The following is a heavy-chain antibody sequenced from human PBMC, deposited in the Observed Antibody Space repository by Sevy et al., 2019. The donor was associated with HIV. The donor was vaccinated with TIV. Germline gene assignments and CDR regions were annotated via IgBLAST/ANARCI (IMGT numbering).Heavy chain of an antibody. V-gene: IGHV1-69*08. D-gene: IGHD2-2*01. Sequence: GASVKVSCKASEGSFNRYTITWVRQAPGQGLEWMGAIIPILGTTDYTQKFQGRVTFTADKSTSTVYMELSSLRSEDTAVYYCARGLLCNSTSCYSQLFSYMDIWGKGTTVTVSS. CDR2: IIPILGTT. CDR3: ARGLLCNSTSCYSQLFSYMDI. J-gene: IGHJ6*03. CDR1: EGSFNRYT.